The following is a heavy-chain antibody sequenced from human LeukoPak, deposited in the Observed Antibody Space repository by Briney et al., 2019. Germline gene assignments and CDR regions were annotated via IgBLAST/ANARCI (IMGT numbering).Heavy chain of an antibody. J-gene: IGHJ4*02. CDR2: ISSSSSYI. V-gene: IGHV3-21*01. Sequence: GGSLRLSCAASGLTASSNYMSWVRQAPGKGLEWVSSISSSSSYIYYADSVKGRFTISRDNAKNSLYLQMNSLKAEDTAVYYCARGDIVGALGYWGQGTLVTVSS. D-gene: IGHD1-26*01. CDR3: ARGDIVGALGY. CDR1: GLTASSNY.